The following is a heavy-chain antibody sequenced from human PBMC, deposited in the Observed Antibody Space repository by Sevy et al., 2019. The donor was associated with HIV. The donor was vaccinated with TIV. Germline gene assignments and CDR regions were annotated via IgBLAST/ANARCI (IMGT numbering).Heavy chain of an antibody. D-gene: IGHD1-7*01. J-gene: IGHJ4*02. CDR1: GFPFSLYW. Sequence: GGSLRLSCAASGFPFSLYWMSWVRQAPGKGLEWVATIKADGGYTYYVDSVKGRFTISRDNAKNSLYLQMNSLRVEDTAVYYCAREARLNCKYVFDYWGQGRLVTVSS. V-gene: IGHV3-7*01. CDR3: AREARLNCKYVFDY. CDR2: IKADGGYT.